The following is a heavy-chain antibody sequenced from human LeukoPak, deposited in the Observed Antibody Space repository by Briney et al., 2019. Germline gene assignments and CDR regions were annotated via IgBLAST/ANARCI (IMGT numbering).Heavy chain of an antibody. J-gene: IGHJ4*02. D-gene: IGHD2-8*01. CDR3: AKCENQWGSPYYFDY. Sequence: GGSLRLSCAASGFTFSDYYMSWIRQAPGKGLEWVSAISGSGGSTYYADSVKGRFTISRDNSKNTLYLQMNSLRAEDTAVYYCAKCENQWGSPYYFDYWGQGTLVTVSS. V-gene: IGHV3-23*01. CDR1: GFTFSDYY. CDR2: ISGSGGST.